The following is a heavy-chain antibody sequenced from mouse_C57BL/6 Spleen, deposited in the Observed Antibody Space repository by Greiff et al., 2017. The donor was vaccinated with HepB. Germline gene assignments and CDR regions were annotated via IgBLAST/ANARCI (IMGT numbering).Heavy chain of an antibody. CDR3: ARDNYYYGSSRYFDV. D-gene: IGHD1-1*01. J-gene: IGHJ1*03. CDR2: IDPSDSYT. CDR1: GYTFTSYW. V-gene: IGHV1-50*01. Sequence: QVQLQQPGAELVKPGASVKLSCKASGYTFTSYWMQWVKQRPGQGLEWIGEIDPSDSYTNYNQKFKGKATLTVDTSSSTAYMQLSSLTSEDSAVYYCARDNYYYGSSRYFDVWGTGTTVTVSS.